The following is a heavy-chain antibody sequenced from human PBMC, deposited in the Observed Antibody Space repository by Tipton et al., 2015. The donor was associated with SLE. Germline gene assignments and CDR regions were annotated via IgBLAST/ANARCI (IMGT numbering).Heavy chain of an antibody. CDR3: AMGPYYYDSSGYYYYYYGMDV. D-gene: IGHD3-22*01. J-gene: IGHJ6*02. Sequence: LRLSCTVSGGSISSSSYYWGWIRQPPGKGLEWIGSIYYSGSTYYNPSLKSRVTISVDTSKNQFSLKLSSVTAADTAVYYCAMGPYYYDSSGYYYYYYGMDVWGQGTTVTVSS. CDR2: IYYSGST. CDR1: GGSISSSSYY. V-gene: IGHV4-39*01.